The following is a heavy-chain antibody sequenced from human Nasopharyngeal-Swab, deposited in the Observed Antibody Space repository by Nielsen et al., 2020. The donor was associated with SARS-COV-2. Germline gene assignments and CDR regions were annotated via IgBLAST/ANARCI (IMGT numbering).Heavy chain of an antibody. D-gene: IGHD6-13*01. Sequence: GGSLRLSCSASGFSFGDYAMHWVRQAPGKGLEWVSGISWKSGTVRYADSVQGRFIISRDNAKNFLYLQMNDLKPEDTAFYYCAKDMRDRSNSWYYLDSWGQGTLVTVSS. CDR1: GFSFGDYA. J-gene: IGHJ4*02. CDR2: ISWKSGTV. CDR3: AKDMRDRSNSWYYLDS. V-gene: IGHV3-9*01.